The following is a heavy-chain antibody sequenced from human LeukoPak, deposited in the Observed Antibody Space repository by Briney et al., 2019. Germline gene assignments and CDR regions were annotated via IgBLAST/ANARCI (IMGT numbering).Heavy chain of an antibody. Sequence: SETLSLTCTVSGGSISNYFWSWIRQPAGKGLEWIGRIFTSGSTNYNPSLKSRVTMSVDTSKNQFSLKLSSVTAADTAVYYCARANYDYYYYYGIDVWGQGTTVTVSS. CDR3: ARANYDYYYYYGIDV. CDR1: GGSISNYF. D-gene: IGHD1-7*01. V-gene: IGHV4-4*07. J-gene: IGHJ6*02. CDR2: IFTSGST.